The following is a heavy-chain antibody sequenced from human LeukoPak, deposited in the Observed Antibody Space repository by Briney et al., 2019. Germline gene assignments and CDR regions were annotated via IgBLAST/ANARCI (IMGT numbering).Heavy chain of an antibody. CDR3: ARGGWTTGMDY. J-gene: IGHJ4*02. CDR1: GYSFTSHG. V-gene: IGHV1-18*01. CDR2: ISGYNGNT. Sequence: ASVKVSCKTSGYSFTSHGISWVRQAPGQALEWMGWISGYNGNTNYAQKFQGRVTMTTDASTRTAHMEVRGLRSDDTAVYYCARGGWTTGMDYWGQGTLVTVSS. D-gene: IGHD1-14*01.